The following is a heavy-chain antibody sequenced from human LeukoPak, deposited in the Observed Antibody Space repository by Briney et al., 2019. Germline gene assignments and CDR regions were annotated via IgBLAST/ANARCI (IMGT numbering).Heavy chain of an antibody. Sequence: GGSLRLSCAASGFTFSTYSTTWVRQAPGKGLEWVSSFTSRSRSIYYADSVKGRFAISRDNAKQSLYLQMNSLRVEDAAVYYCSKDLTSDFGGDLDPWGQGTLVTVSS. J-gene: IGHJ5*02. V-gene: IGHV3-21*01. D-gene: IGHD3-10*01. CDR2: FTSRSRSI. CDR1: GFTFSTYS. CDR3: SKDLTSDFGGDLDP.